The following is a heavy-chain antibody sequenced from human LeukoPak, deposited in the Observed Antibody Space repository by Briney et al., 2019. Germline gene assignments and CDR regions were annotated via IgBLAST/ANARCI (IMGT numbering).Heavy chain of an antibody. CDR3: ASYGGYDY. CDR1: GFTFSSYW. V-gene: IGHV3-74*01. D-gene: IGHD5-12*01. Sequence: GGSLRLSCAASGFTFSSYWMHWVRQAPEKGLVWVSRINSDGSSTSYADSVKGRFTISRDNAKNTLYLQMNSLRAEGTAVYYCASYGGYDYWGQGTLVTVSS. J-gene: IGHJ4*02. CDR2: INSDGSST.